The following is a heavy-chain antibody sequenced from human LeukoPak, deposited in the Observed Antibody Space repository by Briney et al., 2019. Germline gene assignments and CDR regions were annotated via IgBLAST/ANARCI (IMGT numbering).Heavy chain of an antibody. CDR3: ARQGRPHFDWLLRAFDP. V-gene: IGHV4-39*01. Sequence: PSETLSLTCTFSGGSISSSSYYWGWIRQPPGKGLEWIGSIYYSGSTYYNPSLKSRVTISVDTSKNQFSLKLSSVTAADTAVYYCARQGRPHFDWLLRAFDPWGQGTLVTVSS. CDR1: GGSISSSSYY. J-gene: IGHJ5*02. D-gene: IGHD3-9*01. CDR2: IYYSGST.